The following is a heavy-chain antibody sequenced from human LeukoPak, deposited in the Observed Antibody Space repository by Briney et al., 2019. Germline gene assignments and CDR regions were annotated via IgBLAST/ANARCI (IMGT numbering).Heavy chain of an antibody. D-gene: IGHD4-23*01. CDR1: GGTFSSYA. Sequence: SVKVSCKASGGTFSSYAISWVRQAPGQGLEWMGRIIPILGIANHAQKFQGRVTITADKSTSTAYMELSSLRSEDTAVYYCARTTVVTGYFDYWGQGTLVTVSS. V-gene: IGHV1-69*04. CDR3: ARTTVVTGYFDY. CDR2: IIPILGIA. J-gene: IGHJ4*02.